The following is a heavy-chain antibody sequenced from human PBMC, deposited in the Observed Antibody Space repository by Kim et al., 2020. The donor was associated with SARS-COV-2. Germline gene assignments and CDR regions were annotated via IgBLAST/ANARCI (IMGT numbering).Heavy chain of an antibody. J-gene: IGHJ4*02. CDR1: GFTFSSYW. D-gene: IGHD3-10*01. Sequence: GGSLRLSCAASGFTFSSYWMSWVRQAPGKGLEWVANIKQDGSEKYYVDSVKGRFTISRDNAKNSLYLQMNSLRAEDTAVYYCARDQENNYYGSGSHSYWGQGTLVTVSS. CDR2: IKQDGSEK. CDR3: ARDQENNYYGSGSHSY. V-gene: IGHV3-7*01.